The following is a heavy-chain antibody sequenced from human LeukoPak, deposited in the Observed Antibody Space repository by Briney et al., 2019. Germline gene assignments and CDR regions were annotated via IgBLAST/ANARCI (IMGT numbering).Heavy chain of an antibody. J-gene: IGHJ4*02. CDR3: ARDEGLYFDY. D-gene: IGHD5-12*01. V-gene: IGHV3-21*01. Sequence: PGGSLRLSCAASGFTVSSNYMSWVRQAPGKGLEWVSSISSSSSYIYYADSVKGRFTISRDNAKNSLYLQMNSLRAEDTAVYYCARDEGLYFDYWGQGTLVTVSS. CDR1: GFTVSSNY. CDR2: ISSSSSYI.